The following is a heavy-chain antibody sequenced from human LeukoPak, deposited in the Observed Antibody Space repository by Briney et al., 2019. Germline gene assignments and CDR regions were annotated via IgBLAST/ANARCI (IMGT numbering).Heavy chain of an antibody. CDR3: AKDIRRYYDSSGDNWFDP. J-gene: IGHJ5*02. Sequence: GRSLRLSCAASGFTFDDYAMHWVRQAPGKGLEWVSGISWNSGSIGYADSVKGRFTISRDNAKNSLYLQMNSLRAEDTALYYCAKDIRRYYDSSGDNWFDPWGQGTLVTVSS. V-gene: IGHV3-9*01. D-gene: IGHD3-22*01. CDR2: ISWNSGSI. CDR1: GFTFDDYA.